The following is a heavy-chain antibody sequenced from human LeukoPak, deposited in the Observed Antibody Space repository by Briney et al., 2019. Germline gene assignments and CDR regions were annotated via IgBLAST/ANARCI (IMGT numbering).Heavy chain of an antibody. V-gene: IGHV3-23*01. CDR1: GFTFSSFA. CDR2: ISGSGDTT. CDR3: AKGGSGYSTIPPNIPFDY. Sequence: PGGSLRLSCAASGFTFSSFAMNWVRQAPGKGLEWVSIISGSGDTTHYTDSVKGRFTVSRDNSKNTLYLQMNSLRAEDTAVYYCAKGGSGYSTIPPNIPFDYWGQGTLVTVSS. D-gene: IGHD3-22*01. J-gene: IGHJ4*02.